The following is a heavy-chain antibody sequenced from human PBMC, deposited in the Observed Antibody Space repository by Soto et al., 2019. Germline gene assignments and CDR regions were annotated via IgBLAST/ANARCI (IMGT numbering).Heavy chain of an antibody. J-gene: IGHJ4*02. CDR3: ARDLTSGYSDY. CDR2: ISSSRSYI. V-gene: IGHV3-21*01. Sequence: EVQLVESGGGLVKPGGSLRLSCAASGFTFSSYGMNWVRQAPGKGLEWVSSISSSRSYIYYADSVKGRFTISRDNAKNSLYLQMNSLRAEDTAVYYCARDLTSGYSDYWGQGTLVTVSS. D-gene: IGHD3-22*01. CDR1: GFTFSSYG.